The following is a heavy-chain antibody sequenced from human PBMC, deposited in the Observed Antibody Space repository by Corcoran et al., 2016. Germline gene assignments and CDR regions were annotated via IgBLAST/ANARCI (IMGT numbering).Heavy chain of an antibody. V-gene: IGHV4-34*01. CDR1: GGSFSGYY. J-gene: IGHJ4*02. CDR3: ARRELEDYYGSGSYYLDY. CDR2: INHSGST. Sequence: QVQLQQWGAGLLKPSETLSLTCAVYGGSFSGYYWSWIRQPPGKGLGWIGEINHSGSTNYNPSLKSRVTISVDTSKNQFSLKLSSVTAADTAVYYCARRELEDYYGSGSYYLDYWGQGTLVTVSS. D-gene: IGHD3-10*01.